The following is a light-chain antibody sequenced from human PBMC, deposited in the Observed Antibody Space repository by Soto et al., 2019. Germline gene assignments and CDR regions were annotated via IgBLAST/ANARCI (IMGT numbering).Light chain of an antibody. V-gene: IGKV3-11*01. J-gene: IGKJ5*01. CDR2: DAY. Sequence: VMTQAPATVSGTPGERATLSCRASQSFRGLLAWYQQKPGQAPRLLIYDAYNRATGIPPRFSGSGSGTDFTLTISSLEPEDSAVYYCQQRHMRPITFGQGTRLEIK. CDR3: QQRHMRPIT. CDR1: QSFRGL.